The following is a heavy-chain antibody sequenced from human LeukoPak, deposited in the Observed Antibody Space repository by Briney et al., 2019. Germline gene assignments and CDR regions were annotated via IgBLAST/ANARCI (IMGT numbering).Heavy chain of an antibody. Sequence: GGSLRLSCAASGFTFSSYGMHWVRQAPGKGLEWVAVIWYDGSNKYYADSVKGRFTISRDNSKNTLYLQMNNLGPEDTAVYYCATALKNVLLWFGEFLVYWGQGTPVTVSS. V-gene: IGHV3-30*02. CDR2: IWYDGSNK. CDR3: ATALKNVLLWFGEFLVY. D-gene: IGHD3-10*01. CDR1: GFTFSSYG. J-gene: IGHJ4*02.